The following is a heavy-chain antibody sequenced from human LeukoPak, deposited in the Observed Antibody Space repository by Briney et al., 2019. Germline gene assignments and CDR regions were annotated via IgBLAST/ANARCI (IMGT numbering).Heavy chain of an antibody. CDR1: GFSFSDYY. CDR3: ARTQDSYYYDSSGYHFDH. D-gene: IGHD3-22*01. J-gene: IGHJ4*02. CDR2: ISSSSKYT. V-gene: IGHV3-11*03. Sequence: GGSLRLSCAASGFSFSDYYMSWIRQAPGKGLEWLSYISSSSKYTDYADSVKGRSTISRDNAKNSLHLQMNSLRAEDTAVYFCARTQDSYYYDSSGYHFDHWGQGTLVTVSS.